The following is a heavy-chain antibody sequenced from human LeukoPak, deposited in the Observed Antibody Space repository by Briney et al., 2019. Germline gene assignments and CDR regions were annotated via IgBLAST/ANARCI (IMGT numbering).Heavy chain of an antibody. J-gene: IGHJ4*02. V-gene: IGHV1-69*04. CDR3: ARVSGYGGNSALDY. Sequence: SVKVSCKASGGTFGSYAISWVRQAPGQGLEWMGRIIPIFGIANYAQKFQGRVTITADKSTSTAYMELSSLRSEDTAVYYCARVSGYGGNSALDYWGQGTLVTVSS. CDR2: IIPIFGIA. D-gene: IGHD4-23*01. CDR1: GGTFGSYA.